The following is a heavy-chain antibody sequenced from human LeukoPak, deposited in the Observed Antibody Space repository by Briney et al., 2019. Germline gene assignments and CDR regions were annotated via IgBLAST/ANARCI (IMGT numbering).Heavy chain of an antibody. D-gene: IGHD3-10*01. CDR3: ATRSAGSGTYDFDY. CDR1: GVTFSSYA. CDR2: ISGSGGST. Sequence: GGSLRLSCAASGVTFSSYAMSWVRQAPGQGLEWVSSISGSGGSTYYADSVKGRFTISRDNSNNTLCLQLYSLRAEDTAVYYCATRSAGSGTYDFDYWGQGTLVTVSS. V-gene: IGHV3-23*01. J-gene: IGHJ4*02.